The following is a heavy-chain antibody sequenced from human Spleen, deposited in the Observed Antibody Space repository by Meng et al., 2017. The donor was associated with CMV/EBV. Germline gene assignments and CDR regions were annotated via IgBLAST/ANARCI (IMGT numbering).Heavy chain of an antibody. CDR2: IWYDASYI. J-gene: IGHJ4*02. D-gene: IGHD6-6*01. Sequence: GGSLRLSCAASGFVFSSYGMHWVRQAPGQGLEWVALIWYDASYIKYADSVKGRFTISRDNSKNTVHLEMNSLRPEDTGVYYCAKDIASRPTPFDYWGQGTLVTVSS. V-gene: IGHV3-33*06. CDR1: GFVFSSYG. CDR3: AKDIASRPTPFDY.